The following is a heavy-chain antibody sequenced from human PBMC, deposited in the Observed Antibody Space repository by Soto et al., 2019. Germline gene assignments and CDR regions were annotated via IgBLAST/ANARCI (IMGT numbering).Heavy chain of an antibody. V-gene: IGHV1-69*13. Sequence: ASVKVSCKASGGTFSRYTITWVRQAPGQGLEWMGGITPMFGTPNYAQKFQGRVTITADESTSTAYMELSSLRSEDTAMYYCARDGTLYDSSAYYYLYWGQGTMVTVSS. D-gene: IGHD3-22*01. CDR1: GGTFSRYT. CDR3: ARDGTLYDSSAYYYLY. CDR2: ITPMFGTP. J-gene: IGHJ4*02.